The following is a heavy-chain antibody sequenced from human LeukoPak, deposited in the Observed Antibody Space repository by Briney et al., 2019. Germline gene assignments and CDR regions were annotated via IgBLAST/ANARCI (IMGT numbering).Heavy chain of an antibody. D-gene: IGHD6-19*01. CDR3: ASIAVAGRHHFDY. Sequence: ASVKVSCKASGGTFSSYAISWVRQAPGQGLEWMGGIIPIFGTANYAQKFQGRVTITADKSTSTAYMELSSLRSEDTAVYYCASIAVAGRHHFDYWGQGTLVTVPS. CDR2: IIPIFGTA. J-gene: IGHJ4*02. V-gene: IGHV1-69*06. CDR1: GGTFSSYA.